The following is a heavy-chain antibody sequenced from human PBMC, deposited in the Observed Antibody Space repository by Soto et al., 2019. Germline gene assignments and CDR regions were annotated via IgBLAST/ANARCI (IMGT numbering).Heavy chain of an antibody. V-gene: IGHV4-61*05. J-gene: IGHJ4*01. CDR1: GGSISSSSYY. CDR2: MYYSGST. CDR3: ARGGYQLLPPDLDY. Sequence: KSSETLSLTCTVSGGSISSSSYYWGWIRRPPGKGLEWIGYMYYSGSTNYNPSLKSRVTISLDTSKNQFSLKLRSVTAADTAVYYCARGGYQLLPPDLDYWGHGTLVTVSS. D-gene: IGHD2-2*01.